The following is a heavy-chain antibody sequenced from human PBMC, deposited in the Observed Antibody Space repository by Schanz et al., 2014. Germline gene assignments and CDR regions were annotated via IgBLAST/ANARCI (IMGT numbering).Heavy chain of an antibody. Sequence: QVQLVQSGAEVRKPGSSVRVSCKASGGTFTTYALNWVRQAPGQGLEWMGWINSNTGNPTYAPAFTGRFVFSLDTSVSTAYLQIIGLQAEDSAVFYCARGRGGNTGYEAADYWGQGTRVTVSS. CDR1: GGTFTTYA. J-gene: IGHJ4*02. CDR3: ARGRGGNTGYEAADY. D-gene: IGHD5-12*01. V-gene: IGHV7-4-1*02. CDR2: INSNTGNP.